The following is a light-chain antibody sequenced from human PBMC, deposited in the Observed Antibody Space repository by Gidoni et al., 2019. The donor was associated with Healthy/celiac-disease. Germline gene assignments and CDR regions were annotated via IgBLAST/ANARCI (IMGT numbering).Light chain of an antibody. Sequence: ANQMTQSPSSLSASVGDRVTITCRASQGIRNDLGWYQQKPGKAPKLLIYAASSLQSGVPSRFSGSGSGTDFTLTISSLQPEDFATYYCLQDYNYPWTFXXXTKVEIK. V-gene: IGKV1-6*01. J-gene: IGKJ1*01. CDR3: LQDYNYPWT. CDR2: AAS. CDR1: QGIRND.